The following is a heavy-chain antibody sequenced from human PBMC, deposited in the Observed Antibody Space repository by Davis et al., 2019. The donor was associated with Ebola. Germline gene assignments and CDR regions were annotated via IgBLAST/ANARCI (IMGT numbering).Heavy chain of an antibody. D-gene: IGHD5-24*01. CDR2: IYPGDSDT. CDR3: ARGTDGYNPGGYFDS. V-gene: IGHV5-51*01. J-gene: IGHJ4*02. Sequence: KVSCKASGYTFTSYAMHWVRQMPGKGLEWMGIIYPGDSDTRYSPSFQGQVTISADKSISTAYLQWSSLKASDTAMYYCARGTDGYNPGGYFDSWGQGTLVTVSS. CDR1: GYTFTSYA.